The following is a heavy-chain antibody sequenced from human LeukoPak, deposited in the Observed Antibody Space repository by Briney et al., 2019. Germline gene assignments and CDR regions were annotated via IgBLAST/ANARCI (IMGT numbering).Heavy chain of an antibody. V-gene: IGHV3-23*01. D-gene: IGHD3-22*01. CDR2: ISGSGSYT. J-gene: IGHJ4*02. CDR1: RFTVSDYS. Sequence: GGSLRLSCAASRFTVSDYSMTWVRQALGKGLEWVSAISGSGSYTDYADSVKGRFTISKDNSKNTVYMRMSSLRAEDTALYYCAKRRYDSSGHFDSWGQGTLVTVSS. CDR3: AKRRYDSSGHFDS.